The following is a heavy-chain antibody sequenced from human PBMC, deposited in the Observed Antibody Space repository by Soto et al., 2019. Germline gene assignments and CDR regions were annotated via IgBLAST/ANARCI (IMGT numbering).Heavy chain of an antibody. Sequence: EVRLVETGGRLIRPGGSLRRSCAASGLNVMGTYMNWVRQAPGKGLEWVSTLHRDGSTFYADSVKGRCSISRDGPKNIFYLQRNSLRAEDSAVYYCASSGYYDSSGDYWGQGTLVTVSS. CDR1: GLNVMGTY. CDR3: ASSGYYDSSGDY. V-gene: IGHV3-53*02. D-gene: IGHD3-22*01. J-gene: IGHJ4*02. CDR2: LHRDGST.